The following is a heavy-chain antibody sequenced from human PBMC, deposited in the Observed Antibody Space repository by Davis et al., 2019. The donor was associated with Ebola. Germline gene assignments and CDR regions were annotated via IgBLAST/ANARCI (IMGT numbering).Heavy chain of an antibody. Sequence: AASVKVSCKTSEYSFTSYDISWVRQVGQGLEWMGWLNHTSGKTGIAEKFQGRVTMTSDISSSTAYLELNSLKSEDTAIYYCARGRVGAAYWGQGTPVTVSS. D-gene: IGHD2-15*01. CDR1: EYSFTSYD. J-gene: IGHJ4*02. V-gene: IGHV1-8*01. CDR2: LNHTSGKT. CDR3: ARGRVGAAY.